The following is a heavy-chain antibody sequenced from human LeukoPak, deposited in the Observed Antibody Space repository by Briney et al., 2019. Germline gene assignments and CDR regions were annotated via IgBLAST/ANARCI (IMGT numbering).Heavy chain of an antibody. CDR2: IHISGST. Sequence: SETLSLTCTVSGDSISSSSYYWGWIRQPPGKGLEWIGRIHISGSTNYNPSLKSRVTMSVDTSKNQFSLRLNSVTAADTGVYYCARDFGSFYSGNTYDIWGQGTMVTVSS. D-gene: IGHD1-26*01. CDR1: GDSISSSSYY. CDR3: ARDFGSFYSGNTYDI. V-gene: IGHV4-39*07. J-gene: IGHJ3*02.